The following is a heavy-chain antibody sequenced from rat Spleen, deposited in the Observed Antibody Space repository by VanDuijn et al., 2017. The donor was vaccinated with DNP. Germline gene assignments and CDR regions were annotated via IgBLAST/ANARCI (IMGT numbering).Heavy chain of an antibody. J-gene: IGHJ3*01. D-gene: IGHD1-1*01. CDR3: AIYFFSGDNWFAY. Sequence: EVQLVESGGGLVQPGRSLKVSCAASGFIFSDYYMAWVRQAPMKGLEWVAYIRFDGGSTYYGDSVKGRFTISRDNAKSTLFLQMNSLRSEDMATYYCAIYFFSGDNWFAYWGQGTLVTVSS. CDR1: GFIFSDYY. CDR2: IRFDGGST. V-gene: IGHV5-22*01.